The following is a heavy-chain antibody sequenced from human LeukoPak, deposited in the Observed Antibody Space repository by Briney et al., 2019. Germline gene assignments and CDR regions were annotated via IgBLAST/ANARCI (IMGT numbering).Heavy chain of an antibody. CDR2: ISYDGSNK. Sequence: GGSLRLSCAASGFILNNYGVHWVRQAPGKGLEWVAVISYDGSNKYYADSVKGRFTISRDNSKNTLYLRMNSLRAEDTAVYYCARGVGNYGSGSDLVDYWGRGTLVTVSS. D-gene: IGHD3-10*01. CDR3: ARGVGNYGSGSDLVDY. CDR1: GFILNNYG. V-gene: IGHV3-30*03. J-gene: IGHJ4*02.